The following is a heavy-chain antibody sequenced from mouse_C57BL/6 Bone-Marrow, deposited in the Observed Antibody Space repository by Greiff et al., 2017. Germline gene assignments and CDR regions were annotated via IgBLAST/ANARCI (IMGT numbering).Heavy chain of an antibody. CDR3: TRDSFPWFAY. CDR2: ISRGGDYI. V-gene: IGHV5-9-1*02. CDR1: GFTFSSYA. Sequence: EVKLVESGEGLVKPGGSLKLSCAASGFTFSSYAMSWVRQTPEKRLEWVAYISRGGDYIYYADTVKGRFTISRDNARNTLYLQMSSLKSEDTAVYYCTRDSFPWFAYWGQGTLVTVSA. D-gene: IGHD1-1*01. J-gene: IGHJ3*01.